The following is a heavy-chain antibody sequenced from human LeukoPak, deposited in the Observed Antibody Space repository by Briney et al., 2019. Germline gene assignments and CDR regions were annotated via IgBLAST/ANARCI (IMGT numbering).Heavy chain of an antibody. Sequence: PGGSLRLSCAASGFTFSSYWMSWVRQAPGKGLEWVGRIKSKTDGGTTDYAAPVKGRLTISRDDSKNTLYLQMNSLKTEDTAVYYCTTIFPYDSSGHDYWGQGTLVTVSS. CDR3: TTIFPYDSSGHDY. CDR1: GFTFSSYW. V-gene: IGHV3-15*01. D-gene: IGHD3-22*01. CDR2: IKSKTDGGTT. J-gene: IGHJ4*02.